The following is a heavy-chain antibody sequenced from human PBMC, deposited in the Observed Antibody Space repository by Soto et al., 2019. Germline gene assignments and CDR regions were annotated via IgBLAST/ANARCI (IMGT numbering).Heavy chain of an antibody. V-gene: IGHV3-53*04. CDR3: ARDPYYDSSGYVASNGMDV. D-gene: IGHD3-22*01. CDR2: IYSDGST. J-gene: IGHJ6*02. Sequence: EVQLVESGGGLVQPGGSLRLSCAASGFTVSSNYMSWVRQAPGKGLEWVSVIYSDGSTYYADSVKGRFTISRHNSTNTMYLQMHSLRAEETAVYYCARDPYYDSSGYVASNGMDVWGQGTTVTVSS. CDR1: GFTVSSNY.